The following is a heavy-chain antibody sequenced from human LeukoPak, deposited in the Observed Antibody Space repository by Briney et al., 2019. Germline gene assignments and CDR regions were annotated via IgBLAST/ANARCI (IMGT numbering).Heavy chain of an antibody. J-gene: IGHJ4*02. CDR1: GFTFSSYA. Sequence: GGSLRLSCAASGFTFSSYAMSWVRQAPGKGLEWVAVISYDGSNKYYADSVKGRFTISRDNSKNTLYLQMNSLRAEDTAVYYCARDPNGSGSYNFDYWGQGTLVTVSS. CDR2: ISYDGSNK. V-gene: IGHV3-30-3*01. D-gene: IGHD3-10*01. CDR3: ARDPNGSGSYNFDY.